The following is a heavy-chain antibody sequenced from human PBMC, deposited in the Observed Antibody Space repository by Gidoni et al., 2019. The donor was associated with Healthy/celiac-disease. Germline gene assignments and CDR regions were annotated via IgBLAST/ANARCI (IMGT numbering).Heavy chain of an antibody. CDR2: IYYSGST. J-gene: IGHJ4*02. V-gene: IGHV4-59*08. CDR3: ATGGARAMAPFDY. Sequence: QVQLQESGPGLVKPSETLSLTCTVSGGSISSYYWSWIRQPPGKGLEWIGYIYYSGSTHHHPPLKSRGTISVETSKNQFPLKLSSVTAADTAVYYWATGGARAMAPFDYWGQGTLVTVSS. CDR1: GGSISSYY. D-gene: IGHD5-18*01.